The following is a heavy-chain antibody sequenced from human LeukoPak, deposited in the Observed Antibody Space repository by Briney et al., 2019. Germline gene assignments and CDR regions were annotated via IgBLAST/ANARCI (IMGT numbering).Heavy chain of an antibody. CDR2: MNPNSGNT. J-gene: IGHJ4*02. V-gene: IGHV1-8*01. CDR1: GYTFTSYD. Sequence: ASVKVSCKASGYTFTSYDINWVRQATGLGLEWMGWMNPNSGNTGYAQKFQGRVTMTRNTSISTAYMELSSLRSEDTAVYYCARGGRDYYGSGSNWYWGQGTLVTVSS. CDR3: ARGGRDYYGSGSNWY. D-gene: IGHD3-10*01.